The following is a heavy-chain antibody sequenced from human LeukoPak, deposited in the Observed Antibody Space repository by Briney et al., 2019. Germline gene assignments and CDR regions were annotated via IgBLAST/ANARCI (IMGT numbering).Heavy chain of an antibody. CDR1: GFIFSSYV. D-gene: IGHD7-27*01. CDR2: IGTSGGDI. CDR3: ARDPNWGSGY. Sequence: PGGSLRLSCAASGFIFSSYVMIWVRQAPGKGLEWVSIIGTSGGDIHYADSVKGRFSISGDNSKNTLSLQMNSLRVDDTAVYYCARDPNWGSGYWGQGTLVTVSS. V-gene: IGHV3-23*01. J-gene: IGHJ4*02.